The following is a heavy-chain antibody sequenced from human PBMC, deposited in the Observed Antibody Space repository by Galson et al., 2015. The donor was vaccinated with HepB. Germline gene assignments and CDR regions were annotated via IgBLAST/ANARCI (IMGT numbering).Heavy chain of an antibody. CDR2: IIPIFGTA. V-gene: IGHV1-69*13. CDR3: ATSRSDGITMIVVPFDI. Sequence: SVKVSCKASGGTFSSYAISWVRQAPGQGLEWMGGIIPIFGTANYAQKFQGRVTITADESTSTAYMELSSLRSEDTAVYYCATSRSDGITMIVVPFDIWGQGTMVTVSS. J-gene: IGHJ3*02. D-gene: IGHD3-22*01. CDR1: GGTFSSYA.